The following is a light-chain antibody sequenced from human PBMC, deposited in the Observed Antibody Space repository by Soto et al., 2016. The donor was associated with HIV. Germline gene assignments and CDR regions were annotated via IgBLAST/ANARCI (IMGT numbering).Light chain of an antibody. V-gene: IGKV1-5*03. CDR3: QQYNSYSPLT. J-gene: IGKJ3*01. Sequence: DVQMTQSPSTLSASVGGRVTITCRASQSISSWLAWYQQKPGKAPKLLIYKASSLESGVPSRFSGSGSGTEFTLTISSLQPDDFATYYCQQYNSYSPLTFGPGTKVDIK. CDR2: KAS. CDR1: QSISSW.